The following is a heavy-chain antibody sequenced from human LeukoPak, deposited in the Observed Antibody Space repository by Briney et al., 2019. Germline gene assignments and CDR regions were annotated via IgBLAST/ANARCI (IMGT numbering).Heavy chain of an antibody. CDR3: ASGTWLNY. D-gene: IGHD3-22*01. J-gene: IGHJ4*02. CDR2: IKSDVTTT. V-gene: IGHV3-74*01. CDR1: GFTFSSSW. Sequence: PVGSLRLSCAASGFTFSSSWMHWVRQAPGKGLVWVSRIKSDVTTTGYADSVKGRFTISRDNAKNTLYLQMNTLRAEDTAVYYCASGTWLNYWGQGTLVTVSS.